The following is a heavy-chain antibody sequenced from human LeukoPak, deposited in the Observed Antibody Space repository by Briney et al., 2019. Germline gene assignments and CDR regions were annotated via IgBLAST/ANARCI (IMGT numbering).Heavy chain of an antibody. CDR1: GGSISSYY. CDR3: ARDTGVRENYYYYGMDV. Sequence: SETLSLTCTVSGGSISSYYWSWIRQPPGKGLEWIGYIYYSGSTNYNPSLKSRVTISVDTSKNQFSLKLSSVTAADTAVYYCARDTGVRENYYYYGMDVWGQGTTVTVSS. CDR2: IYYSGST. V-gene: IGHV4-59*12. D-gene: IGHD3-10*01. J-gene: IGHJ6*02.